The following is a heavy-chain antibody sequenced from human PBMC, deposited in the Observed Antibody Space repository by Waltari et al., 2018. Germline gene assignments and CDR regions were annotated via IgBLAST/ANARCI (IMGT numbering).Heavy chain of an antibody. D-gene: IGHD3-10*01. V-gene: IGHV3-21*01. CDR2: ISSSSSYI. CDR3: ARRGSQYYFDY. Sequence: EVQLVESGGGLVKPGGSLRLSCAASGSTFSLYSLNWVRQAPGKWVEWVSSISSSSSYIYYADSVKGRFTISRDNAKNSLYLQMNSLRAEDTAVYYCARRGSQYYFDYWGQGTLVTVSS. CDR1: GSTFSLYS. J-gene: IGHJ4*02.